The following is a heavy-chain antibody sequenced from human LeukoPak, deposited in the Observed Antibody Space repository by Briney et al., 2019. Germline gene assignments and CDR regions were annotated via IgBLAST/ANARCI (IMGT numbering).Heavy chain of an antibody. Sequence: PGGSLRLSCAASGFTFSNCWMIWVRQAPGKGLEWVANINQDGSQRDYVDSVKGRFTISRNNARNSLYLQMKSLRAEDTAVYYCAREYHGFDYWGQGTLVTVSS. CDR1: GFTFSNCW. CDR2: INQDGSQR. V-gene: IGHV3-7*05. CDR3: AREYHGFDY. D-gene: IGHD1-14*01. J-gene: IGHJ4*02.